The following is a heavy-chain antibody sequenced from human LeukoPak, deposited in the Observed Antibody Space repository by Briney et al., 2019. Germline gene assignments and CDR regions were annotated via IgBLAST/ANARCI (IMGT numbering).Heavy chain of an antibody. CDR2: ITIDGSDT. Sequence: GGSLRLSCAASGFTFTDYGMHWARQTPGKGLVWVSRITIDGSDTTYADSVKGRFTISRDNAQNTVYLQMNSLRAEDTAIYYCASGRDAFSTYYWGQGTLVTVSS. D-gene: IGHD3/OR15-3a*01. J-gene: IGHJ4*02. CDR3: ASGRDAFSTYY. V-gene: IGHV3-74*01. CDR1: GFTFTDYG.